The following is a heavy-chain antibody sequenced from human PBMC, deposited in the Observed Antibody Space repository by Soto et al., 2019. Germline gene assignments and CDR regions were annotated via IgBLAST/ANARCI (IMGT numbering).Heavy chain of an antibody. CDR1: GYTFTSYD. V-gene: IGHV1-8*01. CDR2: MNPNSANT. Sequence: ASVKVSCKASGYTFTSYDINWVRQATGQGLEWMGWMNPNSANTGYAQKFQGRVTLTRDTSASTAYMDLSSLRSEDTAIYYCARAISGYVTWGQGTLVTVSS. J-gene: IGHJ5*02. CDR3: ARAISGYVT. D-gene: IGHD5-12*01.